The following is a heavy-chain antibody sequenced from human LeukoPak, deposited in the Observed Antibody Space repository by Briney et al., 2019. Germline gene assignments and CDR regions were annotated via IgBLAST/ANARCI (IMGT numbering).Heavy chain of an antibody. D-gene: IGHD6-25*01. Sequence: ASVKVSCKASGYTFTSYYMHWVRQAPGQGLEWMGIISPSGGSTSYAQKFQGRVTMTRDTSTSTVYMELSSLRSEDTAVYYCATIAAQPFYGMDVWGQGTTVTVSS. CDR3: ATIAAQPFYGMDV. CDR2: ISPSGGST. CDR1: GYTFTSYY. V-gene: IGHV1-46*01. J-gene: IGHJ6*02.